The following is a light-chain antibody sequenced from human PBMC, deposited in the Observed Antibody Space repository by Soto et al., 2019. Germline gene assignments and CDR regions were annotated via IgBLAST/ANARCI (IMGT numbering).Light chain of an antibody. Sequence: DIQMTQSPSTLSASVGDRVTITCRASQGISSWLAWYQQKPGKAPKLLIYDASSLESGVPSRFSGSGSGTEFTLTISSLQPDDFATYYCQQYNSYLYTFGQGTKLEIK. CDR3: QQYNSYLYT. CDR1: QGISSW. J-gene: IGKJ2*01. CDR2: DAS. V-gene: IGKV1-5*01.